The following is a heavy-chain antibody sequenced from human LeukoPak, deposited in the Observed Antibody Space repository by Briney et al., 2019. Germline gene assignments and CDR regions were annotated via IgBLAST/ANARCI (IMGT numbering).Heavy chain of an antibody. CDR1: GFTFNNAW. D-gene: IGHD3-16*01. V-gene: IGHV3-15*01. CDR3: TTHMISFGGVTQPISKDGAFDL. Sequence: GGCLRLSCAASGFTFNNAWMSWVRQAPGKGLEWVGRIKSKPDGETTDYAAPVKGRFTVSRDDSTNTLYLQLSSLKTEDSAVYYCTTHMISFGGVTQPISKDGAFDLWGQGTMVTVSS. CDR2: IKSKPDGETT. J-gene: IGHJ3*01.